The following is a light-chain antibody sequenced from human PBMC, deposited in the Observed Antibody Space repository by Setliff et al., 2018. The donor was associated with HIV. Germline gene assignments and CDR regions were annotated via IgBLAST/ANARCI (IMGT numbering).Light chain of an antibody. Sequence: YELTQPPSVSVAPGKTARITCGGSNIGSKSVHWYQQKPGQAPVLVIYYDSDRPSGIPERFSGSNSGNTATLTISRVEAGDEADYYCQVWDSSSDRYYVFGTGTKVTV. V-gene: IGLV3-21*04. J-gene: IGLJ1*01. CDR2: YDS. CDR3: QVWDSSSDRYYV. CDR1: NIGSKS.